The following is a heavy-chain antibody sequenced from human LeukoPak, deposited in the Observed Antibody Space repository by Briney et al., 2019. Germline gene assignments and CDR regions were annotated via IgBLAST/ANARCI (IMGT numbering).Heavy chain of an antibody. J-gene: IGHJ6*04. CDR2: IYYSGST. CDR1: GGSISSYY. Sequence: SETLSLTCTVSGGSISSYYWSWIRRPPGKGLEWIGYIYYSGSTNYNPSLKSRVTISVDTSKNQFSLKLSSVTAADTAVYYCARAPKTVTMVRGVIISAVDVWGKGTTVTVSS. V-gene: IGHV4-59*01. CDR3: ARAPKTVTMVRGVIISAVDV. D-gene: IGHD3-10*01.